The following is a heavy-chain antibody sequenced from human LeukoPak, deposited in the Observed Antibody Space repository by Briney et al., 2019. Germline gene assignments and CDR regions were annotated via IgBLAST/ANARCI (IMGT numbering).Heavy chain of an antibody. CDR2: ISNSGNT. CDR3: ATRKLGNDY. Sequence: SETLSLICTVSGGSISNYYWSWIRQTPGKILECIGSISNSGNTNKNPALKSRVTISVDTSKNQFSLKLISVTAADTAVYYCATRKLGNDYWGQGTLVTVSS. D-gene: IGHD7-27*01. V-gene: IGHV4-59*01. CDR1: GGSISNYY. J-gene: IGHJ4*02.